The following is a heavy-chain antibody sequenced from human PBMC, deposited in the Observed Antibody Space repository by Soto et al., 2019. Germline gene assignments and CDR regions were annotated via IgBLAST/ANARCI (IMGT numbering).Heavy chain of an antibody. CDR3: AHPVWFGELLSVY. CDR1: GGSISDYY. Sequence: SETLSLTCTVSGGSISDYYWSWIRQPPGKGLEWIGYIYYSGITNYNPSLKSRVTISVDTSKNQVVLTMTNMDPVDTATYYCAHPVWFGELLSVYWGQGTLVTVS. CDR2: IYYSGIT. V-gene: IGHV4-59*01. D-gene: IGHD3-10*01. J-gene: IGHJ4*02.